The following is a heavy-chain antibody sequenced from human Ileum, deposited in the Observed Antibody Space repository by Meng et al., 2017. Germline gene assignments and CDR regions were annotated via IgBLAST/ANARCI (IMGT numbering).Heavy chain of an antibody. J-gene: IGHJ4*03. D-gene: IGHD6-19*01. Sequence: GGSLRLSCAASGFTFDDYGMSWVRQAPGKGLEWVSGINWNGGSTGYAASVKGRFTISRDNAKNSLYLQMNSLRAEDTALYYCARDRSGGEMAGIDAVYWGQGTVVTVSS. CDR2: INWNGGST. CDR1: GFTFDDYG. CDR3: ARDRSGGEMAGIDAVY. V-gene: IGHV3-20*04.